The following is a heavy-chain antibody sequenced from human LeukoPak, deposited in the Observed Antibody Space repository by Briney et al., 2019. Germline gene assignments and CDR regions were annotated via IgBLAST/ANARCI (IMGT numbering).Heavy chain of an antibody. V-gene: IGHV3-73*01. CDR3: ARGGVCSGGNCYYYFDY. CDR1: GFTFTGSA. J-gene: IGHJ4*02. CDR2: IRSSTHSDAT. Sequence: PGGSLRLSCAASGFTFTGSAMHWVRQASGKGLEWVGRIRSSTHSDATAYAESVKGRFTISRDDSKKTAYLQMNTLKTEDTAVYYCARGGVCSGGNCYYYFDYWGQGTLVTVSS. D-gene: IGHD2-15*01.